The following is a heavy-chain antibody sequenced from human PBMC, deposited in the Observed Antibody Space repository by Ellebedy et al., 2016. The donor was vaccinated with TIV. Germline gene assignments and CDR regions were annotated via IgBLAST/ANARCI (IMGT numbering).Heavy chain of an antibody. V-gene: IGHV3-30*18. CDR2: ISYDGSNK. D-gene: IGHD3-10*01. CDR3: AKEGGFGEFHYYFDY. J-gene: IGHJ4*02. Sequence: GESLKISXAASGFTFSSYWMSWVRQAPGKGLEWVAVISYDGSNKYYADSVKGRFTISRDNSKNTLYLQMNSLRAEDTAVYYCAKEGGFGEFHYYFDYWGQGTLVTVSS. CDR1: GFTFSSYW.